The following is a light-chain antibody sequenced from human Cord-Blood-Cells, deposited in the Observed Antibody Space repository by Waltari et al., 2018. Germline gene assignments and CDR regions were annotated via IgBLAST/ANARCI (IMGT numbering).Light chain of an antibody. J-gene: IGLJ3*02. CDR3: QSYDSSNQV. CDR2: DDN. V-gene: IGLV6-57*02. Sequence: NFMLTQPHSVSESPGKTVTISCTGSSGSIASNYVQWYQQRPGSAPTTVIYDDNQIASGVPDRFSGSIDSSSNSASLTISGLKTEDEADYYCQSYDSSNQVFGGGTKLTVL. CDR1: SGSIASNY.